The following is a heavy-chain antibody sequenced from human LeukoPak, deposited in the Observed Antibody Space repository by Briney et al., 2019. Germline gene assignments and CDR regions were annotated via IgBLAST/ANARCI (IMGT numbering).Heavy chain of an antibody. D-gene: IGHD1-26*01. J-gene: IGHJ4*02. CDR1: GGSISSGGYS. CDR2: IYHSGST. CDR3: ARAVGRYFDY. Sequence: SQTLSLTCAVSGGSISSGGYSWSWIRQPPGKGLEWIGYIYHSGSTYYNPSLKSRVTISVDRSKNQFSLKLSSVTAADTAVYYCARAVGRYFDYWGQGTLVTVSS. V-gene: IGHV4-30-2*01.